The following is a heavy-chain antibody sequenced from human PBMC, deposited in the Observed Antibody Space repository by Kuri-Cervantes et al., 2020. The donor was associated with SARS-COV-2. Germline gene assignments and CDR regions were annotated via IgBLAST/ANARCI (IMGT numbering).Heavy chain of an antibody. CDR1: GFTFSSYG. D-gene: IGHD7-27*01. CDR2: ISSSSSYI. Sequence: GGSLRLSCAASGFTFSSYGMHWVRQAPGKGLEWVSSISSSSSYIYYADSVKGRFTISRDNAKNSLYLQMNSLRAEDTAAYYCARDWGELGKDYWGQGTLVTVSS. V-gene: IGHV3-21*01. CDR3: ARDWGELGKDY. J-gene: IGHJ4*02.